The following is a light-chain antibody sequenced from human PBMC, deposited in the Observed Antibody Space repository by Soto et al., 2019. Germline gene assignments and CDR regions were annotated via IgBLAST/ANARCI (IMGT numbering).Light chain of an antibody. J-gene: IGLJ2*01. CDR1: SSDVGSYNL. CDR2: EVS. V-gene: IGLV2-23*02. Sequence: QSALTQPASVSGSPGQSITISCTGTSSDVGSYNLVSWYQQHPGKAPKLMIYEVSKRPSGVSNRFSGSKSGNTASLTISGLQAEDEAGYYCCSYAGSSTPVVFGGGTKLTVL. CDR3: CSYAGSSTPVV.